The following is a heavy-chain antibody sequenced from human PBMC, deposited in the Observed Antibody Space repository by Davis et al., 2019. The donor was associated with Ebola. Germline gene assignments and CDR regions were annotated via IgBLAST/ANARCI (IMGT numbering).Heavy chain of an antibody. V-gene: IGHV3-15*01. D-gene: IGHD2-15*01. CDR2: IKSKTDGGTT. Sequence: GGSLRLSCAASGFTFSTAWMSWVRQAPGKGLEWVGRIKSKTDGGTTDYAAPVKGRFTISRDDSKNTLYLQMNSLKTEDTAVYYCTTAYCSGGSCYLMVVWGQGTTVTVSS. CDR1: GFTFSTAW. J-gene: IGHJ6*02. CDR3: TTAYCSGGSCYLMVV.